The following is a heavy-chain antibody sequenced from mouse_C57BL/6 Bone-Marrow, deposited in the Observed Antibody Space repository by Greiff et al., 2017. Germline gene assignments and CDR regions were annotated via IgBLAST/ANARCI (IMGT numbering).Heavy chain of an antibody. J-gene: IGHJ4*01. CDR1: GFTFSSYA. V-gene: IGHV5-4*03. CDR3: ARKDYYGSSYAMDY. D-gene: IGHD1-1*01. CDR2: ISDGGSYT. Sequence: DVKLVESGGGLVKPGGSLKLSCAASGFTFSSYAMSWVRQTPEKRLEWVATISDGGSYTYYPDNVKGRFTISRDNAKNNLYLQMSHLKSEDTAMYYCARKDYYGSSYAMDYWGQGTSGTVSS.